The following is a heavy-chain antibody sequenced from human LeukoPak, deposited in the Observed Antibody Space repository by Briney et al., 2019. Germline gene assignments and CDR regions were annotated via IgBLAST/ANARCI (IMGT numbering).Heavy chain of an antibody. CDR3: ARAPRITMVRGVIYRFDP. Sequence: ASVKVSCKASGYTFTSYDINWVRQATGQGLEWMGWMNPNSGNTGYAQKFQGRVTITRNTSISTAYMELSSLRSEDTAVYYCARAPRITMVRGVIYRFDPWGQGTLVTVSS. J-gene: IGHJ5*02. CDR1: GYTFTSYD. V-gene: IGHV1-8*03. D-gene: IGHD3-10*01. CDR2: MNPNSGNT.